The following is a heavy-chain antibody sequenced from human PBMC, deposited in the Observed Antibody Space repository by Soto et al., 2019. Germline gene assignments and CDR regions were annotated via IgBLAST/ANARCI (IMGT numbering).Heavy chain of an antibody. J-gene: IGHJ6*03. D-gene: IGHD2-8*01. CDR3: ARALSMAQYYYFMDG. V-gene: IGHV1-18*01. CDR2: ISPYNGDT. CDR1: GYTFTTYG. Sequence: QVQLVQSGPEVKKPGASVKVSCKTSGYTFTTYGISWVRQAPGQGLEWMGWISPYNGDTHYSQKFQGRVTMTTDTSTTAAFMELRTLRSDDRAIYFCARALSMAQYYYFMDGWGKGTTVAVSS.